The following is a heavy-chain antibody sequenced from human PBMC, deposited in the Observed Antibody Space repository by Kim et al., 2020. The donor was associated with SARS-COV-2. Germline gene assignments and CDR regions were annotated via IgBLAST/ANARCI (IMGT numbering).Heavy chain of an antibody. J-gene: IGHJ3*02. V-gene: IGHV3-23*01. D-gene: IGHD3-16*01. CDR2: ISYNGGRT. Sequence: GGSLRLSCAASGFNITSKSTNWINQAPGKGLEWVSVISYNGGRTYYADSVKGRFTISRDNSKNTLYLQMNSLRPDDTAVYFCARGGGGHNPFNTWGQGTIVIVSS. CDR1: GFNITSKS. CDR3: ARGGGGHNPFNT.